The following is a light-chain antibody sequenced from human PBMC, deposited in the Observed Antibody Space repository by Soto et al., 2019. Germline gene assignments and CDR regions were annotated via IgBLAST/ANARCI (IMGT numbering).Light chain of an antibody. CDR2: GAS. CDR1: QSVSSN. Sequence: EIVMTQSPTILSVSPGERATLSCRASQSVSSNLAWYQQKPGQAPRLLIYGASTRATGVSARFSGSGSGTEFTLTISSLQSEDLAVYYCQQYINWPRTFGQGTKVDIK. CDR3: QQYINWPRT. J-gene: IGKJ1*01. V-gene: IGKV3-15*01.